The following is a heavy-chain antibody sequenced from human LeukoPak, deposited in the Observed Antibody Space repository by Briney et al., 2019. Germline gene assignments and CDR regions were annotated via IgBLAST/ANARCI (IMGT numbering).Heavy chain of an antibody. CDR1: GGSITTSSSY. CDR3: ARLALKSGDHPV. J-gene: IGHJ4*02. D-gene: IGHD2-21*01. V-gene: IGHV4-39*02. CDR2: IYYSGKP. Sequence: PSETLSLTCTVSGGSITTSSSYWAWLRQPPGKGLEWIGEIYYSGKPYYNPSFKSRLTISVDTSKNHFSLSLSSLTAADTAVFYCARLALKSGDHPVWGQGSLVIVSS.